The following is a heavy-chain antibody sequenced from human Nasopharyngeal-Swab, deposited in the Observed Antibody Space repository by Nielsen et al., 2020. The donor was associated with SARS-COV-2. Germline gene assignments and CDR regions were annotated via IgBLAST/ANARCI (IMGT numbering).Heavy chain of an antibody. V-gene: IGHV1-69*13. CDR2: IIPIFGTS. Sequence: SVKVSCKASGGTNSIYAISWVRQAPGHGPEWMGGIIPIFGTSNYAQKFQGRVTITADEFTSTAYMELSSLRSVDTAVYYCARMHCGGDCYSRGEDAFDLWGQGTLVTVSS. J-gene: IGHJ3*01. CDR1: GGTNSIYA. CDR3: ARMHCGGDCYSRGEDAFDL. D-gene: IGHD2-21*02.